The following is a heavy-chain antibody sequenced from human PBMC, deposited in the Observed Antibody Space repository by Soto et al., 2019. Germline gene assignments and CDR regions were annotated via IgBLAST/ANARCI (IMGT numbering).Heavy chain of an antibody. J-gene: IGHJ4*02. V-gene: IGHV3-11*01. CDR2: IRSSSSL. CDR1: GFTFSDYY. D-gene: IGHD5-12*01. CDR3: ASSYDAFGQ. Sequence: GGFLRLSCAASGFTFSDYYMSWIRQAPGKGLEWVSSIRSSSSLYYADSVKGRFTISRDNAKSSVFLQMNSLRAEDTAVYYCASSYDAFGQWGQGTPVTV.